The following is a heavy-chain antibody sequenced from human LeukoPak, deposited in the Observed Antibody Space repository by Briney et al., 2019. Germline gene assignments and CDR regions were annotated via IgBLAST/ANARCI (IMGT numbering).Heavy chain of an antibody. V-gene: IGHV3-66*01. CDR2: IYSGGST. J-gene: IGHJ6*02. Sequence: GGSLRLSCAASGFTVSSNYMSWVRQAPGKGLEWVSVIYSGGSTYYADSVKGRFTISRDNSKNTPYLQMNSLRAEDTAVYYCARRSRITMVRGVIISGMDVWGQGTTVTVSS. CDR3: ARRSRITMVRGVIISGMDV. CDR1: GFTVSSNY. D-gene: IGHD3-10*01.